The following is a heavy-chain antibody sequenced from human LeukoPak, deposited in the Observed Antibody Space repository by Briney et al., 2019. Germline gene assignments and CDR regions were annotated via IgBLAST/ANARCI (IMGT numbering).Heavy chain of an antibody. V-gene: IGHV3-23*01. CDR2: ISGSGGST. Sequence: GGSLRLSCAASGFTFSSYAMSWVRQAPGKGLEWVSAISGSGGSTYCADSVKGRFTISRDNSKNTLYLQMNSLRAEDTAVYYCAKDRADIVVVVAATRTPPNYWGQGTLVTVSS. CDR3: AKDRADIVVVVAATRTPPNY. J-gene: IGHJ4*02. D-gene: IGHD2-15*01. CDR1: GFTFSSYA.